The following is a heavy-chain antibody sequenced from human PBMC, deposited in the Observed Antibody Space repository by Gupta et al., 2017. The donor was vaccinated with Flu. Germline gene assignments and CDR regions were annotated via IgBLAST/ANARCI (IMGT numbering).Heavy chain of an antibody. CDR3: TTGYGDYIYYYNGMDV. CDR2: IKSKTDGGTT. V-gene: IGHV3-15*01. Sequence: EVQLVESGGGLVKPGGSLRLSCAASGFTFSNAWLTWVRQAPGKGLEWVGRIKSKTDGGTTDYAAPVKGRFTISRDDSKNTLYLQMNSLKTEDTAVYYCTTGYGDYIYYYNGMDVWGQGTTVTVSS. J-gene: IGHJ6*02. CDR1: GFTFSNAW. D-gene: IGHD4-17*01.